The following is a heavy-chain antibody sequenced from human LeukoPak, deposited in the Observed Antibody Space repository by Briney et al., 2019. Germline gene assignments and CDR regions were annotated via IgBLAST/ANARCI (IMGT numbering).Heavy chain of an antibody. CDR1: GFTLSSYA. Sequence: GRSLRLSCTASGFTLSSYAMHWVRQAPGKGLEWVSAISGSGGSTYYADSVKGRFTISRDNSKNTLYLQMNSLRAEDTAVYYCAKDHRAYYDSSGYYPGAFDIWGQGTMVTVSS. CDR3: AKDHRAYYDSSGYYPGAFDI. D-gene: IGHD3-22*01. J-gene: IGHJ3*02. CDR2: ISGSGGST. V-gene: IGHV3-23*01.